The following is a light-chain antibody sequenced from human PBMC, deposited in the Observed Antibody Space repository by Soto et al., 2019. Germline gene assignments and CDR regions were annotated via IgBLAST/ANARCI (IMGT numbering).Light chain of an antibody. J-gene: IGKJ4*01. CDR2: GAS. CDR3: QQYANRPPLT. V-gene: IGKV3-15*01. CDR1: QSVDGK. Sequence: EIVMTQSPVTLSGSPGERATLSWGASQSVDGKLAWYQQKPGQAPRLLIYGASTRATGIPARFSGSGSGTEFTLTISSLQSEDFAVYYCQQYANRPPLTFGGGTKVDIK.